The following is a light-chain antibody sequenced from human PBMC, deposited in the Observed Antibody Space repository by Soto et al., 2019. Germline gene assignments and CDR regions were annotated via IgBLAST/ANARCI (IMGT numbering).Light chain of an antibody. CDR2: RAS. J-gene: IGKJ1*01. CDR3: HHHGGSPET. CDR1: QSVNNNY. Sequence: EIVLTQSPGPLSLSPGERATLSCRAIQSVNNNYVAWYQQKPCQAPRLLIFRASNKATGIPDRFSGSRSGSAFLLTIRGLEPQDSGLYHSHHHGGSPETFGQGPKVEI. V-gene: IGKV3-20*01.